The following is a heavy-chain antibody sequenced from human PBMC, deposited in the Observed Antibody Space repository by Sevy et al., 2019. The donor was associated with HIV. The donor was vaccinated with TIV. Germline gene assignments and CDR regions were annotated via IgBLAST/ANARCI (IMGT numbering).Heavy chain of an antibody. CDR2: ISSSSSYI. D-gene: IGHD6-13*01. V-gene: IGHV3-21*01. Sequence: GGSLRLPCAASGFTFSSYSMNWVRQAPGKGLEWVSSISSSSSYIYYADSVKGRFTISRDNAKNSLYLQMNSLRAEDTAVYYCARATGIAAAGGNWFDPWGQGTLVTVSS. CDR3: ARATGIAAAGGNWFDP. CDR1: GFTFSSYS. J-gene: IGHJ5*02.